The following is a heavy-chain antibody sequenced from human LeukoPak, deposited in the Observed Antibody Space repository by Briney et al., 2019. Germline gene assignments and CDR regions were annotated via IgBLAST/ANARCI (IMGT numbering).Heavy chain of an antibody. D-gene: IGHD3-22*01. J-gene: IGHJ4*02. CDR2: ISGVGRTT. Sequence: GGSLRLSCAASGFTFANFAMSWVRQAPGRGLEWVSAISGVGRTTYYADSVKGRFTISRDSSNNMLYLEMNNLGAEDTAIYYCAKDNTYDDSGYYLNYWGQGTLVTVSS. CDR3: AKDNTYDDSGYYLNY. V-gene: IGHV3-23*01. CDR1: GFTFANFA.